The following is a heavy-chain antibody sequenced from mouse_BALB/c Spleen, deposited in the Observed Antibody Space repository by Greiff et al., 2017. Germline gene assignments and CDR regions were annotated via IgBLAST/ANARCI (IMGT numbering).Heavy chain of an antibody. CDR2: IDPENGNT. Sequence: VQLKESGAELVRPGALVKLSCKASGFNIKDYYMHWVKQRPEQGLEWIGWIDPENGNTIYDPKFQGKASITADTSSNTAYLQLSSLTSEDTAVYYCARSIYYYGSSYDAMDYWGQGTSVTVSS. CDR3: ARSIYYYGSSYDAMDY. V-gene: IGHV14-1*02. CDR1: GFNIKDYY. J-gene: IGHJ4*01. D-gene: IGHD1-1*01.